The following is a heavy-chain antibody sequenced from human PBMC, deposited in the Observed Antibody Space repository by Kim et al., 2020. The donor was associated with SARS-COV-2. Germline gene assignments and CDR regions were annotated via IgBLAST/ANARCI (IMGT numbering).Heavy chain of an antibody. J-gene: IGHJ6*02. V-gene: IGHV1-24*01. D-gene: IGHD1-26*01. Sequence: YAQKFQGRVTITEDTSTDTAYMELSSLRSEDTAVYYCAGSYSYYYYGMDVWGQGTTVTVSS. CDR3: AGSYSYYYYGMDV.